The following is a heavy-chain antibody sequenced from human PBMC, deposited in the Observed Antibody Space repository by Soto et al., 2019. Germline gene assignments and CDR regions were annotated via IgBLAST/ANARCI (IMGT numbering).Heavy chain of an antibody. CDR3: ARAYYDYVWGSYRYAFDI. Sequence: GASVKVSCKASGYTFTSYAMHWVRQAPGQRLEWMGWINAGNGNTKYSQKFQGRVTITRDTSASTAYMELSSLRSEDTAVYYCARAYYDYVWGSYRYAFDIWGQGTMVTVSS. V-gene: IGHV1-3*01. CDR2: INAGNGNT. J-gene: IGHJ3*02. CDR1: GYTFTSYA. D-gene: IGHD3-16*02.